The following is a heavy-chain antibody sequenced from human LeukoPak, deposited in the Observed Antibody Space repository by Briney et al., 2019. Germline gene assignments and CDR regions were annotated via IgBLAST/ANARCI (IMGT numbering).Heavy chain of an antibody. CDR3: AREDPHYGSGSYSD. J-gene: IGHJ4*02. D-gene: IGHD3-10*01. V-gene: IGHV1-69*13. CDR1: GGTFSSYA. CDR2: IIPIFGTA. Sequence: ASVKVSCKASGGTFSSYAISWVRQAPGQGLEWMGGIIPIFGTANYAQKFQGRVTITADESTSTAYMELSSLRSEDTAVYYCAREDPHYGSGSYSDWGQGTLVTVSS.